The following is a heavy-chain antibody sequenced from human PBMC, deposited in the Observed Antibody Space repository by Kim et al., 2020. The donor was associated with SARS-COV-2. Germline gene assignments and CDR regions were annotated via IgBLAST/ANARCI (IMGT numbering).Heavy chain of an antibody. D-gene: IGHD6-13*01. CDR1: GGSFSGYY. J-gene: IGHJ3*02. CDR2: INHSGST. Sequence: SETLSLTCAVYGGSFSGYYWSWIRQPPGKGLEWIGEINHSGSTNYNPSLKSRVTISVDTSKNQFSLKLSSVTAADTAVYYCASLKAAASGAGAFDIWGQGTMVTVSS. V-gene: IGHV4-34*01. CDR3: ASLKAAASGAGAFDI.